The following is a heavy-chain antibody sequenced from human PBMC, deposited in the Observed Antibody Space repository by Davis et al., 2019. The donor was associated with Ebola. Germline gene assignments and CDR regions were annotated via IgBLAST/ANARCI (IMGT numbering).Heavy chain of an antibody. D-gene: IGHD3-22*01. Sequence: PGGSLRLSCAASGFTFSSYWMHWVRQAPGKGLVWVSRINSDGSSTSYVDSVKGRFTISRDNAKSPLYLQMNSLRAEDTAVYYCARPSMYYNDSSGSPFEIWGQGTMVTVSS. CDR2: INSDGSST. J-gene: IGHJ3*02. V-gene: IGHV3-74*01. CDR1: GFTFSSYW. CDR3: ARPSMYYNDSSGSPFEI.